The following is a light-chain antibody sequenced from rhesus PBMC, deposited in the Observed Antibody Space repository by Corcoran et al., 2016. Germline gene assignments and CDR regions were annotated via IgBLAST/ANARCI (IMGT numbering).Light chain of an antibody. CDR3: QQYSSRPFT. CDR1: QGISSW. Sequence: DIQMTQSPSSLSASVGDTVTITCRASQGISSWLAWYQQKPGKAPKLLIYKGSMLQSGVPSRFSGSGSGNDFTLPISSLQSEDFATYYCQQYSSRPFTFGPGTKLDIK. V-gene: IGKV1-22*01. J-gene: IGKJ3*01. CDR2: KGS.